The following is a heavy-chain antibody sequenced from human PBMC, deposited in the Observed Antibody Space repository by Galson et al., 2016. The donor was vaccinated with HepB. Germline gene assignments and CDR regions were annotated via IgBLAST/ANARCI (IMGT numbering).Heavy chain of an antibody. CDR3: VNLGFCFGGNCYPFDN. J-gene: IGHJ4*02. V-gene: IGHV3-64D*06. CDR1: GFTFSSFG. D-gene: IGHD2-15*01. Sequence: SLRLSCAASGFTFSSFGMGWVRQASGKGLEYISTITDTGTYYADFVKGRFTISRDDSKNTLYLQMSSLTAEDTAVYYCVNLGFCFGGNCYPFDNWGQGTLVTVSS. CDR2: ITDTGT.